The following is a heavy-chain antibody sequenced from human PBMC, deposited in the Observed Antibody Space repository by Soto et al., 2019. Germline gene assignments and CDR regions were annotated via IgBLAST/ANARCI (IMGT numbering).Heavy chain of an antibody. Sequence: QVHLVESGGGVVQPGRTLRLSCAASGFTFGSYGMHWVRQAPGKGLEWVAGISYDGSKKYYGESVKGRFTISSDNSKNTLYLQMNSLRVEDTAVYYCAKASENYSTGYYQPFYYFGVDVWGQGTTVTVSS. CDR1: GFTFGSYG. CDR3: AKASENYSTGYYQPFYYFGVDV. D-gene: IGHD3-22*01. CDR2: ISYDGSKK. V-gene: IGHV3-30*18. J-gene: IGHJ6*02.